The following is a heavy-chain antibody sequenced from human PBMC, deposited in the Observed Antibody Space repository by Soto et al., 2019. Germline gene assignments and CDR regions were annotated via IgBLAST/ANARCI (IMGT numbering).Heavy chain of an antibody. J-gene: IGHJ4*02. CDR1: GGSISSGDYY. Sequence: QVQLQESGPGLVKPSQTLSLTCTFSGGSISSGDYYWSWIRQPPGKGLEWIGYIYYSGSTYYNPSLKSRVTISVDTSKNQFSLKLSSVTAADTAVYYCARDYCSGGSCREYYFDYWGQGTLVTVSS. CDR2: IYYSGST. CDR3: ARDYCSGGSCREYYFDY. V-gene: IGHV4-30-4*01. D-gene: IGHD2-15*01.